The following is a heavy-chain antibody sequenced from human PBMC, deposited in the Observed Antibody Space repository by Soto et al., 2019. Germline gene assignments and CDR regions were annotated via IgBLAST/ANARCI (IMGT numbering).Heavy chain of an antibody. D-gene: IGHD5-12*01. Sequence: GGSLRLSCAASGFTFSSYAMSWVRQAPGKGLEWVSAISGSGGSTYYADSVKGRFTISRDNSKNTLYLQMNSLRAEDTAVYYCXKDQGEGGYDLDDAFDIWGQGTMVTVSS. CDR2: ISGSGGST. CDR3: XKDQGEGGYDLDDAFDI. CDR1: GFTFSSYA. J-gene: IGHJ3*02. V-gene: IGHV3-23*01.